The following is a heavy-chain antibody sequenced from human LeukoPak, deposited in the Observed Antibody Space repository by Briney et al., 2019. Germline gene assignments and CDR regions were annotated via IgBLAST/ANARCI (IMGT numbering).Heavy chain of an antibody. Sequence: ASVKVSCKASGYSFTAYYMHWVRQAPDQGLGWMEWINPNSGGTNYAQKFQGRVTMTRDTSITTAYMEMSRLRSDDTALYYCARSPHILTGENFDYWGQGTLVTVSS. J-gene: IGHJ4*02. CDR3: ARSPHILTGENFDY. V-gene: IGHV1-2*02. CDR2: INPNSGGT. CDR1: GYSFTAYY. D-gene: IGHD3-9*01.